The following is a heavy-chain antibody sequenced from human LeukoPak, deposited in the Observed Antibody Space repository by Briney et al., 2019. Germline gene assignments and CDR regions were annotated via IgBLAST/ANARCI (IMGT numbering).Heavy chain of an antibody. Sequence: SETLSLTCAVYGGSFSGYYWSWIRQPPGKGLEWIGEINHSGSTNYNPSLKSRVTISVDTSKDQFSLKLSSVTAADTAVYYCARGRYSSYDYWGQGTLVTVSS. D-gene: IGHD6-19*01. CDR3: ARGRYSSYDY. CDR1: GGSFSGYY. CDR2: INHSGST. J-gene: IGHJ4*02. V-gene: IGHV4-34*01.